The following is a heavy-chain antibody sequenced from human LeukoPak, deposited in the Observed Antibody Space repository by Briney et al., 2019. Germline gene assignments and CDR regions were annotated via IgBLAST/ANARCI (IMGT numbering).Heavy chain of an antibody. J-gene: IGHJ4*02. CDR1: GGSISGYY. CDR3: ARFKRAGGWSYFDY. Sequence: SETLSLTCTVSGGSISGYYWSWIRKPPGMGLEWIGHIYNSGSTNYSPSLKSRVTISVDTSKNQFSLKLSSVTAADTAVYYCARFKRAGGWSYFDYWGQGTLVTVSS. V-gene: IGHV4-59*01. D-gene: IGHD6-19*01. CDR2: IYNSGST.